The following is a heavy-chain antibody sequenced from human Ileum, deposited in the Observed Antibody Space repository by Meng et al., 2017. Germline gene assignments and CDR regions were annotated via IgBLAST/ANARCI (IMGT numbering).Heavy chain of an antibody. D-gene: IGHD7-27*01. CDR3: AGKDWGEGLDF. V-gene: IGHV6-1*01. J-gene: IGHJ4*02. CDR2: TYYRSRWYN. Sequence: HVQLHLSCPAQVKPSQTVLLPCAISGDSVSSDTGAWNWIRQSPSRGLEWLGRTYYRSRWYNNYAVSVKSRITINPDTSKNQFSLQLNSVTPDDTAVYYCAGKDWGEGLDFWDQGTLVTVSS. CDR1: GDSVSSDTGA.